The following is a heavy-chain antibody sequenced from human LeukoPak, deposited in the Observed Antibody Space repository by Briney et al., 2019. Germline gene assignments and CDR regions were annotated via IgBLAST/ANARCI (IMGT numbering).Heavy chain of an antibody. CDR3: ASRGYCSGGSCYIADY. CDR2: INPNSGGT. Sequence: ASAKVSCKASGYTFTGYYMHWVRQAPGQGLEWMGWINPNSGGTNYAQKFQGRVTMTRDTSISTAYMELSRLRSDDTAVYYCASRGYCSGGSCYIADYWGQGTLVTVSS. V-gene: IGHV1-2*02. CDR1: GYTFTGYY. J-gene: IGHJ4*02. D-gene: IGHD2-15*01.